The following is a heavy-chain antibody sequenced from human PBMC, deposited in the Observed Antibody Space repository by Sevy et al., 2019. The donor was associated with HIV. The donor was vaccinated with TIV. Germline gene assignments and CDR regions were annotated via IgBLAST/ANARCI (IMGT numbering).Heavy chain of an antibody. J-gene: IGHJ3*02. CDR2: IYSGGST. Sequence: GGSLRLSCAASGFTVSSTYMSWVRQAPGKGLEWVSVIYSGGSTYYADSVKGRFTISRDNSKNTLYLHMNSLRAEDTAVYYCARDTWGGNAFDIWGQGTMVTVSS. CDR3: ARDTWGGNAFDI. D-gene: IGHD3-16*01. CDR1: GFTVSSTY. V-gene: IGHV3-53*01.